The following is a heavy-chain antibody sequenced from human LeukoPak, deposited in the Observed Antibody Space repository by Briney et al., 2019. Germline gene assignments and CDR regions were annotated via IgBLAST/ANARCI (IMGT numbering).Heavy chain of an antibody. D-gene: IGHD2-2*02. CDR2: IRQDGSDK. Sequence: AGGSLRLSCAASGFTFSSYAMSWVRQAPGKGLEWVANIRQDGSDKYYVDSVKGRFTISRDNAKNSLFLQMNSLRAEDTAVYYCVRDSYTNTWHFQDEDYWGQGTLVTVSS. V-gene: IGHV3-7*01. CDR3: VRDSYTNTWHFQDEDY. CDR1: GFTFSSYA. J-gene: IGHJ4*02.